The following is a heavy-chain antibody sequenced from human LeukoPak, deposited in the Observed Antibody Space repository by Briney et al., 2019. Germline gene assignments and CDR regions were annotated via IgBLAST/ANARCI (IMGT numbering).Heavy chain of an antibody. D-gene: IGHD3-10*01. Sequence: ASVKVSCKTSGYTFTYYVISWVRQAPGQGLEWMGWISAYNGNTNYAQKLQGRVTMTTDTSTSTAYMELRSLRSDDTAVYYCARYGWFGKTINWFDPWGQGTLVTVSS. V-gene: IGHV1-18*01. J-gene: IGHJ5*02. CDR1: GYTFTYYV. CDR2: ISAYNGNT. CDR3: ARYGWFGKTINWFDP.